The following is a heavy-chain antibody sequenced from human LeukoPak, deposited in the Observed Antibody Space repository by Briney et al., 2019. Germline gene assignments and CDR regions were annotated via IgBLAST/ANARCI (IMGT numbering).Heavy chain of an antibody. D-gene: IGHD2-8*02. CDR2: VFPSSDEI. CDR3: ATYRQVLLPFEA. V-gene: IGHV3-23*01. Sequence: GGSLRLSCVASGFTFSTFAMIWVRQPPGKGLEWVSSVFPSSDEIHYADSVRGRFTISRDNSKNTLSLQMNSLRAEDTAIYYCATYRQVLLPFEAWGQGTLVTVSS. J-gene: IGHJ5*02. CDR1: GFTFSTFA.